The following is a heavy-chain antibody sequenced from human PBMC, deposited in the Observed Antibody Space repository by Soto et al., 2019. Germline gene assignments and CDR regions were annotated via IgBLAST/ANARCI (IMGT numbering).Heavy chain of an antibody. Sequence: ASVKVSCKASGYTFTSHGISWVRQAPGQGLEWLGWISTYNSRTHYAQKVQGRVTMTTDTSTSTAYLDLRSLTFDDTAVYYCARARYCASPSCYKHYYYGMDIWGQGTTVTVS. D-gene: IGHD2-2*02. CDR1: GYTFTSHG. V-gene: IGHV1-18*04. CDR3: ARARYCASPSCYKHYYYGMDI. CDR2: ISTYNSRT. J-gene: IGHJ6*02.